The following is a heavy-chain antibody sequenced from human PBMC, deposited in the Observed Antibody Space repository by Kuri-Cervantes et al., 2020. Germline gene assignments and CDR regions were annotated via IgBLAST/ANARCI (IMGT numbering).Heavy chain of an antibody. V-gene: IGHV3-11*01. CDR3: ARDLSLIPAEDYYGMDV. CDR2: ISSSRSTI. J-gene: IGHJ6*02. D-gene: IGHD2-2*01. CDR1: GFTFSDYY. Sequence: GGSLRLSCAASGFTFSDYYMSWIRQAPGKGLEWVSYISSSRSTIYYADSVKGRFTISRDNAKNSLYLQMNSLRAEDTAVYYCARDLSLIPAEDYYGMDVWGQGTTVTVSS.